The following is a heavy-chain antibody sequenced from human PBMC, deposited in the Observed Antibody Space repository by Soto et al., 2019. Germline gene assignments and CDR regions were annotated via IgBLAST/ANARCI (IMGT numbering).Heavy chain of an antibody. J-gene: IGHJ4*02. D-gene: IGHD1-1*01. CDR1: GGSISTNSYY. CDR2: IYYSGTT. CDR3: ARHDWNGVDY. Sequence: QMQLQASGPGLVKPSETLSLTCTVSGGSISTNSYYWGSIRQPPGKGLEWIGSIYYSGTTYYNPSLKSGVAISVDTSKNQFSLKLSSVTAAYTAVYYCARHDWNGVDYWGQGTLVTVSS. V-gene: IGHV4-39*01.